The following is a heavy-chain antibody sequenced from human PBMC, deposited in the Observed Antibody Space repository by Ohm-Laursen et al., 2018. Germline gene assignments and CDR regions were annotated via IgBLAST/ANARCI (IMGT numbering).Heavy chain of an antibody. CDR2: INPNSGGT. CDR1: GGTFSSYA. J-gene: IGHJ6*02. Sequence: SSVKVSCKASGGTFSSYAISWVRQAPGQGLEWMGWINPNSGGTNYAQKFQGRVTMTRDTSISTAYMELSSLTSDDTAVYYCSTFWSGYQRKSYYYYGMDLWGQGTSVTVSS. V-gene: IGHV1-2*02. D-gene: IGHD3-3*01. CDR3: STFWSGYQRKSYYYYGMDL.